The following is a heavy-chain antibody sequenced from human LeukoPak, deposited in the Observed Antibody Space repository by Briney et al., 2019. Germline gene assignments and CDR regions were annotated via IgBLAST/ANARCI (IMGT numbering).Heavy chain of an antibody. CDR2: ISGSGGST. CDR3: AKAPVTSCRGAYCYPFDS. J-gene: IGHJ4*02. Sequence: GGSLRLSCAASGFTFSSYGMSWVRQAPGQGLEWVSGISGSGGSTHYADSVRGRFTISRDNSKNTLYLQMNSLRAEDAAVYFCAKAPVTSCRGAYCYPFDSWGQGTLVTVSS. CDR1: GFTFSSYG. D-gene: IGHD2-21*01. V-gene: IGHV3-23*01.